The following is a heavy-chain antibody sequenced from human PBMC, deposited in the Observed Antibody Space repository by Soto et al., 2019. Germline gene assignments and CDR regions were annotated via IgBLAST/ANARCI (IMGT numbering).Heavy chain of an antibody. Sequence: SVKVSCKASGGTFSSYAISWGRQDPGQGLEWMGGIIPIFGTANYAQKFQGRDTITADESTSTAYMELRSLRSEDTAVYYCARDLGYCGGDCYYGYYYYCGMDVWGEGTTVTVYS. CDR3: ARDLGYCGGDCYYGYYYYCGMDV. D-gene: IGHD2-21*01. J-gene: IGHJ6*04. V-gene: IGHV1-69*13. CDR1: GGTFSSYA. CDR2: IIPIFGTA.